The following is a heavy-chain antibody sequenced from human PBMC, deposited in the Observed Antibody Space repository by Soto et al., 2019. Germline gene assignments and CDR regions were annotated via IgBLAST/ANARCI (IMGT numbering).Heavy chain of an antibody. J-gene: IGHJ4*02. CDR1: GFTFSDYY. CDR2: ISGSGATK. D-gene: IGHD3-10*01. CDR3: ASDPYYYASAY. Sequence: QVQLVESGGGLVKPGGSLRLSCAASGFTFSDYYMTWIRQAPGKGLEWVSKISGSGATKYYADSVKGRFTVSRDNAKNSLYLQMDSLRAEDTVVYYCASDPYYYASAYWGQGTLLTVSS. V-gene: IGHV3-11*01.